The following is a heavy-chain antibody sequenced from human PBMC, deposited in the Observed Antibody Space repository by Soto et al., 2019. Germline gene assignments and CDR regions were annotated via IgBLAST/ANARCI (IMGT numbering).Heavy chain of an antibody. J-gene: IGHJ6*02. Sequence: QLQLRESGPGLVRPSETLSLTCTVSGGSISSSSYYWAWIRQPPGKGLEWIGSMHYSGHTAYTPSLEGRLTISVHTSKTHFSLKLTSVSAADTAVYYCARRVSRMDVWCQGTTVTVSS. CDR3: ARRVSRMDV. CDR2: MHYSGHT. V-gene: IGHV4-39*02. CDR1: GGSISSSSYY.